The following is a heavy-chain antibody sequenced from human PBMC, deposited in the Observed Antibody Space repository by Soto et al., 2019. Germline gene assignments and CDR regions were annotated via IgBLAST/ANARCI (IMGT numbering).Heavy chain of an antibody. D-gene: IGHD3-22*01. Sequence: GGSLRLSCAASGFTFTIYTMSWVRQAPGKGLERISGITSGGDNTYYADSVKGRFTISRDNSKNTLYLEMNSLRAEDTAVYYCASFGRDSSGYRNYYFEYWGQGTLVTVSS. CDR3: ASFGRDSSGYRNYYFEY. J-gene: IGHJ4*02. CDR2: ITSGGDNT. V-gene: IGHV3-23*01. CDR1: GFTFTIYT.